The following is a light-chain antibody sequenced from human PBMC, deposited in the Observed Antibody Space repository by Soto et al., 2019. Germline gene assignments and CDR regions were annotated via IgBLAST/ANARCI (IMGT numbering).Light chain of an antibody. J-gene: IGKJ2*01. CDR3: QRYYKSLYT. CDR1: QSVSSSF. CDR2: AAS. Sequence: DIVLTQSPGTLSLSPGERATLSCRASQSVSSSFLAWYQQKLGQAPMLLIYAASSTATVTPDRFSGSASGTDFTLTISRLEPEDFAMYYCQRYYKSLYTFGQGTKLEIK. V-gene: IGKV3-20*01.